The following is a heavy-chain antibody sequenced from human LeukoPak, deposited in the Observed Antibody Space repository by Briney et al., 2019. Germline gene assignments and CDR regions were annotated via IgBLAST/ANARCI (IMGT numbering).Heavy chain of an antibody. V-gene: IGHV4-4*07. Sequence: SETLSLTCTVSGGSISSYYWSWIRQLAGKGLEWIRRIYTSGSTNYNPSLKSRVTMSVDTSKNQFSLKLSSVTAADTAVYYCARDLHRGNSGNDAFDIWGQGTMVTVSS. CDR3: ARDLHRGNSGNDAFDI. CDR2: IYTSGST. J-gene: IGHJ3*02. D-gene: IGHD4-23*01. CDR1: GGSISSYY.